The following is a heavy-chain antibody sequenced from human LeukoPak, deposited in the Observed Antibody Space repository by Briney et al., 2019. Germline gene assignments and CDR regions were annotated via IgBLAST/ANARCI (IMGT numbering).Heavy chain of an antibody. D-gene: IGHD1-26*01. CDR1: GFTFSSYA. CDR2: ISYDGSNK. J-gene: IGHJ4*02. CDR3: ARDLREVFLTARVGSNYFDY. V-gene: IGHV3-30-3*01. Sequence: GGSLRLSCAASGFTFSSYAMHWVRQAPGKGLEWVAVISYDGSNKYYADSVKGRFTISRDNSENTLYLQMNSLRAEDTAVYYCARDLREVFLTARVGSNYFDYWGQGTLVTVSS.